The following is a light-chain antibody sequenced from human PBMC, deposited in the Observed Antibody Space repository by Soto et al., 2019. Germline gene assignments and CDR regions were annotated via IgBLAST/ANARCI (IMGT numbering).Light chain of an antibody. V-gene: IGKV1-33*01. CDR2: DAS. CDR1: QNINHY. CDR3: QQYENLPT. J-gene: IGKJ5*01. Sequence: DIQMTQSPSYLSASVGDRVTITCQASQNINHYLNWYQQKPGRAPKLLIYDASNLEEGVPSRFRGSGSGTDFTFTISRLQPEDIATYDCQQYENLPTFGQGTRLEIK.